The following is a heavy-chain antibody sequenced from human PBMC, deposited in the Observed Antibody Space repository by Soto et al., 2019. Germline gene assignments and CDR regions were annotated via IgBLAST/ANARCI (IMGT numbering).Heavy chain of an antibody. J-gene: IGHJ4*02. CDR1: GYTFTIHV. CDR3: ARDSGVAGPSGDLDY. CDR2: VNGGNGNV. Sequence: QVQLVQSGAEVKEPGASVKVSCKASGYTFTIHVMHWVRQAPGQRLEWMGWVNGGNGNVKYSQKFQDRVTITTDTSATTVYMELSRLGSEDKAVYYCARDSGVAGPSGDLDYWGQGTPVTVS. V-gene: IGHV1-3*01. D-gene: IGHD2-21*02.